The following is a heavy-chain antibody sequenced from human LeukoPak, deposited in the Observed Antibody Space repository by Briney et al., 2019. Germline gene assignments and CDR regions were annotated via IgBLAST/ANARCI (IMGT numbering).Heavy chain of an antibody. J-gene: IGHJ5*02. CDR2: IFPLDSDT. V-gene: IGHV5-51*01. D-gene: IGHD1-1*01. Sequence: GESLKISCKGSTYTFSTSWIAWVRQMPGKGLEWMGIIFPLDSDTRYSPSLQGQVTISVDKSISTAYLQWSSLKTSDTAIYYCATVGTTGTRWFDPWGQGTLVTVSS. CDR1: TYTFSTSW. CDR3: ATVGTTGTRWFDP.